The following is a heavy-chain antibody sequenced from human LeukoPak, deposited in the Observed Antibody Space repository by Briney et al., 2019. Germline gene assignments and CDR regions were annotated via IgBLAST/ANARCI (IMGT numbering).Heavy chain of an antibody. J-gene: IGHJ5*02. V-gene: IGHV4-39*01. Sequence: SETLSLTCTVSGGSISSNNYYWGWIRQPPGKGLEWIGSIYYSGSTYYNPSLKSRVTISVDTSKNQFSLKLSSVTAADTAVYYCARFKTIAVAGPNWFDPWGQGTLVTVSS. CDR3: ARFKTIAVAGPNWFDP. CDR1: GGSISSNNYY. D-gene: IGHD6-19*01. CDR2: IYYSGST.